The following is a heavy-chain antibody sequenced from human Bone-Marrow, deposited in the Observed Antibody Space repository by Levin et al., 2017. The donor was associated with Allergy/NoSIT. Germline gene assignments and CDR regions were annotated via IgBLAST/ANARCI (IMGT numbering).Heavy chain of an antibody. D-gene: IGHD3-9*01. CDR1: GFTFDDYA. J-gene: IGHJ4*02. V-gene: IGHV3-9*01. Sequence: GGSLRLSCAASGFTFDDYAMHWVRQAPGKGLEWVSVICWNSGSIGYADSVKGRFTISRDNAKNSLYLQMNSLRAEDTALYYCAKDGLRYFDWLFDYWGQGTLVTVSS. CDR2: ICWNSGSI. CDR3: AKDGLRYFDWLFDY.